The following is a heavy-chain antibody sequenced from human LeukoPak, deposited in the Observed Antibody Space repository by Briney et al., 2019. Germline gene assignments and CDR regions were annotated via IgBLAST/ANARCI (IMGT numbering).Heavy chain of an antibody. D-gene: IGHD1-7*01. V-gene: IGHV3-23*01. J-gene: IGHJ4*02. CDR3: AKDRMELELRGRPQIGDY. CDR2: ISGSGGST. Sequence: GGSLRLSCAASGFTFSSYAMSWVRQAPGKGLEWVSAISGSGGSTYYADSVKGRFTISRDNSKNTLYLQMNSLRAEDTAVYYCAKDRMELELRGRPQIGDYWGQGTLVTVSS. CDR1: GFTFSSYA.